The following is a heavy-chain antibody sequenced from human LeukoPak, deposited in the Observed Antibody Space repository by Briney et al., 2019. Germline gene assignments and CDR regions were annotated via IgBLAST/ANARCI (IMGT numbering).Heavy chain of an antibody. Sequence: GGSLRLSCAASGFTFSSYSMNWVRQAPGKGLEWVSCISSSSSTIYYADSVKGRFTISRDNAKNSLYLQMNSLRAEDTAVYYCARDQGSSGYYYPLTDFDYWGQGTLVTVSS. V-gene: IGHV3-48*04. D-gene: IGHD3-22*01. CDR1: GFTFSSYS. CDR2: ISSSSSTI. CDR3: ARDQGSSGYYYPLTDFDY. J-gene: IGHJ4*02.